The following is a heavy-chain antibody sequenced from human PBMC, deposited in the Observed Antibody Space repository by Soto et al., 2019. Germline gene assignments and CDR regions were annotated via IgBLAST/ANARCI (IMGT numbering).Heavy chain of an antibody. CDR1: GGTFSSNT. J-gene: IGHJ3*02. V-gene: IGHV1-69*08. Sequence: QVQLVQSGAEVKKPGSSVKVSCKASGGTFSSNTISWVRQAPGQGLEWMGRIIPILGIANYAQKFQGRDTINADKSMRTAYMELSSVRSEDTAVYYCAREHYGSGFDIWGQGTMVTVSS. D-gene: IGHD3-10*01. CDR2: IIPILGIA. CDR3: AREHYGSGFDI.